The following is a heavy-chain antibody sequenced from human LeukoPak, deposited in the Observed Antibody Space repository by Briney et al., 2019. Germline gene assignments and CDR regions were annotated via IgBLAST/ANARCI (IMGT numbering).Heavy chain of an antibody. D-gene: IGHD5-12*01. J-gene: IGHJ4*02. CDR3: ARGGYEARSYYFDY. CDR2: ISYSGST. CDR1: GYSVSSGYY. V-gene: IGHV4-61*01. Sequence: SETLSLTCTVSGYSVSSGYYWGWIRQPPGKGLEWIGYISYSGSTNHNPSLKSRVTISVDTSKNQFSLRLSSVTAADTAVYYCARGGYEARSYYFDYWGQGTLVTVSS.